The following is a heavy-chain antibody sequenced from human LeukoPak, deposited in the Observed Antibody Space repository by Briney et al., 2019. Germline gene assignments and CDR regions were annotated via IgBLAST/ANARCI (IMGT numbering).Heavy chain of an antibody. CDR3: ATSLLLWFGELLGGFDY. CDR1: GYTFTGYY. Sequence: ASVKVSCKASGYTFTGYYMHWVRQAPGQGLEWMGWINPNSGGTNYAQKFQGGVTMTRDTSISTAYMELSRLRSDDTAVYYCATSLLLWFGELLGGFDYWGQGTLVTVPS. J-gene: IGHJ4*02. CDR2: INPNSGGT. D-gene: IGHD3-10*01. V-gene: IGHV1-2*02.